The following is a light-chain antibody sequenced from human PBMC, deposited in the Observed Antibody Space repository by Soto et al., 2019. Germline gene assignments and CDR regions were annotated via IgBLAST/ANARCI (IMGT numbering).Light chain of an antibody. CDR1: QSISTY. CDR3: QQSYTALWT. Sequence: DIQMTQSPSSLSASVGDRVTITCRASQSISTYLNWYQQKPGKTPNLLIYAASSLQSGVPSRFGGNGSGTDFTLTITSLQPEDFATYYCQQSYTALWTFGQGTKVEI. J-gene: IGKJ1*01. V-gene: IGKV1-39*01. CDR2: AAS.